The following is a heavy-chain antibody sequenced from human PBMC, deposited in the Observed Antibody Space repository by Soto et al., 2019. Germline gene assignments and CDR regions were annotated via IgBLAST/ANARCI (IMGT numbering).Heavy chain of an antibody. CDR3: ARVAPPTYYDFWSGYYYYYMDV. J-gene: IGHJ6*03. D-gene: IGHD3-3*01. CDR2: INWNGGST. V-gene: IGHV3-20*01. CDR1: GFTFDDYG. Sequence: GGSLRLSCAASGFTFDDYGMSWVRQAPGKGLEWVSGINWNGGSTGYADSVKGRFNISRDNAKNSLYLQMNSLRAEDTALYHCARVAPPTYYDFWSGYYYYYMDVWGKGTTVTVSS.